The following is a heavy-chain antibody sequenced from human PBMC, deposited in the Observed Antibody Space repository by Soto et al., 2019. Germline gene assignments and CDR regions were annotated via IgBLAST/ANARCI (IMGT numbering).Heavy chain of an antibody. V-gene: IGHV3-7*01. CDR3: ARDIPSPISKGVGELLAAYYFDY. Sequence: SGGSLRLSCAASGFTFSSYWMSWVRQAPGKGLEWVANIKQDGSEKYYVDSVKGRFTISRDNAKNSLYLQMNSLRAEDTAVYYCARDIPSPISKGVGELLAAYYFDYWGQGTLVTVSS. D-gene: IGHD3-10*01. CDR2: IKQDGSEK. J-gene: IGHJ4*02. CDR1: GFTFSSYW.